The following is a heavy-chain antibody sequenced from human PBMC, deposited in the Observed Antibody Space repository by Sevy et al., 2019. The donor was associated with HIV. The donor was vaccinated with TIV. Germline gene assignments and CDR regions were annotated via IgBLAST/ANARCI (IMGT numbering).Heavy chain of an antibody. J-gene: IGHJ4*02. V-gene: IGHV1-18*01. D-gene: IGHD3-22*01. CDR1: GYTFTSYG. CDR3: ATTKDYYESSGDPFDY. CDR2: ISAYNGNT. Sequence: ASVKVSCKASGYTFTSYGISWVRQAPGQGLEWMGWISAYNGNTNYAQKLQGRVTMTTDTSTSTAYMELSSLRSEDTAVYYCATTKDYYESSGDPFDYWGQGTLVTVSS.